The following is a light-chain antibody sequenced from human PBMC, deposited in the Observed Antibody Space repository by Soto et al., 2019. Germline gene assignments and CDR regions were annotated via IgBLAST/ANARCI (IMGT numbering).Light chain of an antibody. J-gene: IGKJ1*01. CDR1: QNINDL. V-gene: IGKV1-5*03. CDR3: QQYSTYSRA. Sequence: DIQMTQSPSTLSASVGDRVTITCRASQNINDLLAWYQQKPGKAPNLLIYKASSLESGVPSRFSGSGYGTEFTLNISSLQPDDFDTFYCQQYSTYSRAFGQGTKVDIK. CDR2: KAS.